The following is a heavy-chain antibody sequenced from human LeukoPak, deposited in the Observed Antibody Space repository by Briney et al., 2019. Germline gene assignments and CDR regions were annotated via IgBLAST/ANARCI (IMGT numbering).Heavy chain of an antibody. Sequence: KPSQTLSLTCTVSGGSISSGDYYWSWIRQPAGKGLEWIGRIYTSGSTNYNPSLKSRVTISVDTSKNQFSLKLSSVTAADTAVYYCASLVRGIMNWGQGTLVTVSS. CDR3: ASLVRGIMN. D-gene: IGHD3-10*01. V-gene: IGHV4-61*02. CDR2: IYTSGST. J-gene: IGHJ4*02. CDR1: GGSISSGDYY.